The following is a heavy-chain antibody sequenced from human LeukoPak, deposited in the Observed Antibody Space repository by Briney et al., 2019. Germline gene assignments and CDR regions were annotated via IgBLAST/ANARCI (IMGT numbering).Heavy chain of an antibody. D-gene: IGHD6-13*01. CDR2: INHSGST. Sequence: SETLSLTCAVYGGSFSGYYWSWIRQPPGKGLEWIGEINHSGSTNYNPSLKSRVTISVDTSKNQFSLKLSSVTAADTAVYYCARHRGSSWYESFDYWGQGILVTVSS. CDR3: ARHRGSSWYESFDY. V-gene: IGHV4-34*01. J-gene: IGHJ4*02. CDR1: GGSFSGYY.